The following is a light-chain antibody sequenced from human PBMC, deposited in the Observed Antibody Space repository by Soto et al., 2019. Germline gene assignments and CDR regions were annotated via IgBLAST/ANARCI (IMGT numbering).Light chain of an antibody. J-gene: IGLJ2*01. V-gene: IGLV2-23*01. CDR3: ISYVGNSIPL. Sequence: QSVLTQPASVSGSPGQSITISCTGTSSDIGSFNLVSWYQHHPGKAPKLIIYEGNKRPSGVSNRLSGSKSGNTASLTISGLQAEDEADYYCISYVGNSIPLFGGGTKLTV. CDR2: EGN. CDR1: SSDIGSFNL.